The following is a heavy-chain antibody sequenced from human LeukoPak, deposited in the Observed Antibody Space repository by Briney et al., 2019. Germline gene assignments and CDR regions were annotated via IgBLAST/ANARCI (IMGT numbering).Heavy chain of an antibody. CDR1: GFTFSSYS. D-gene: IGHD3-9*01. J-gene: IGHJ6*03. CDR2: ISSSSSYI. V-gene: IGHV3-21*01. CDR3: ARERYFDWLSTYYYYYMDV. Sequence: GGSLRLSCAASGFTFSSYSMNGVRQAPGKGLEWVSSISSSSSYIYYADSVKGRFTISRDNAKNSLYLQMNSLTAEDTAVYYCARERYFDWLSTYYYYYMDVWGKGTTVTVSS.